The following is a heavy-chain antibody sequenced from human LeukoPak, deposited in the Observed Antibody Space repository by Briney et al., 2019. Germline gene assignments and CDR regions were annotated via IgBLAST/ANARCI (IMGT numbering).Heavy chain of an antibody. D-gene: IGHD6-19*01. J-gene: IGHJ4*02. CDR3: ARDSLAVAPRGYFDY. Sequence: SETLSLTCTVSGGSISSGGYYWSWIRQHPGKGLEWIGYIYYSGSTYYNPSLKSRVTLSVDTSKNQFSLKLSSVTAADTAVYYCARDSLAVAPRGYFDYWGQGTLVTVSS. CDR2: IYYSGST. V-gene: IGHV4-31*03. CDR1: GGSISSGGYY.